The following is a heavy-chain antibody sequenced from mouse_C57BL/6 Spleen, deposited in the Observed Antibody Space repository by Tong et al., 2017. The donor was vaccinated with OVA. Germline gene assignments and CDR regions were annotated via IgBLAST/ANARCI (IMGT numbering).Heavy chain of an antibody. D-gene: IGHD1-3*01. J-gene: IGHJ4*01. CDR3: ARSGRNYAMDY. CDR1: GYTFTSYG. CDR2: IYPRSGNT. Sequence: VQLQESGAELAKPGASVKLSCKASGYTFTSYGISWVKQRTGQGLEWIGEIYPRSGNTYYNEKFKGKATLTADKSSSTAYMELRSLTSEDTAVYYCARSGRNYAMDYWGQGTSVTVSS. V-gene: IGHV1-81*01.